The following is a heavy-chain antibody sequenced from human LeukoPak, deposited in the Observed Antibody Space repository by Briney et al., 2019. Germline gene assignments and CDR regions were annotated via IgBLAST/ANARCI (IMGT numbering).Heavy chain of an antibody. CDR1: GYTFTSYY. V-gene: IGHV1-46*01. CDR3: ARGGSFGAYFDY. Sequence: ASVKVSCKASGYTFTSYYMHWVRQAPGQGPEWMGIINPSGGSTSYAQKFQGRVTMARDTSTSTVYMELSSLRPEDTAVYYCARGGSFGAYFDYWGQGTLVTVSS. CDR2: INPSGGST. J-gene: IGHJ4*02. D-gene: IGHD3-16*01.